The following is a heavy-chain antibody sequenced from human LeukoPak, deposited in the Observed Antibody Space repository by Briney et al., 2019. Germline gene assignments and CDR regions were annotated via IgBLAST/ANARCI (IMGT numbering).Heavy chain of an antibody. Sequence: GRSLRLSCEASGFTFSSYGMDWVRQAPGKGLEWVGRIKNKANSYITQYAASMEGRFTISRDDSKNSLYLQMSSLKTEDTAMYYCASIRGTLGYWGQGTVVTVSS. CDR2: IKNKANSYIT. V-gene: IGHV3-72*01. D-gene: IGHD1-26*01. J-gene: IGHJ4*02. CDR3: ASIRGTLGY. CDR1: GFTFSSYG.